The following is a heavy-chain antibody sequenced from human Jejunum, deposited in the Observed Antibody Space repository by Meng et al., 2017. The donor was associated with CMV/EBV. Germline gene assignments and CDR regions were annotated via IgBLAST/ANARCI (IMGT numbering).Heavy chain of an antibody. V-gene: IGHV4-59*13. CDR3: ARDGLHGLRLVPGF. Sequence: SGASITTYYWSWIRQPPGKGPEWIGYMYYAGNANYNPSLKSRVSISVDTSRNQLSLKLNSVTAADTAVYFCARDGLHGLRLVPGFWGQGIRVTVSS. D-gene: IGHD6-19*01. CDR2: MYYAGNA. CDR1: GASITTYY. J-gene: IGHJ4*02.